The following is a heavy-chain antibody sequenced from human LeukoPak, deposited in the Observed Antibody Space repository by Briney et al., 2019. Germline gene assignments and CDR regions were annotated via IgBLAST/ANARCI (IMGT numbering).Heavy chain of an antibody. CDR3: ARVRRTLVYSRNWFDP. V-gene: IGHV4-34*01. D-gene: IGHD1-14*01. J-gene: IGHJ5*02. CDR2: INHSGST. CDR1: GGSFSGYY. Sequence: SETLSLTCAASGGSFSGYYWSWIRQPPGKGLEWIGEINHSGSTNYYPSLKSRGIILLNTSKNQFSLKLSSVTAADTAVYYCARVRRTLVYSRNWFDPWGQGTLVTVSS.